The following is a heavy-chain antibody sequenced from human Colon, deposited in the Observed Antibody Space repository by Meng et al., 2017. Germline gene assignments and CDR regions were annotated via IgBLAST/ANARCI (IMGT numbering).Heavy chain of an antibody. CDR3: AKVTVARGVPY. D-gene: IGHD3-10*01. J-gene: IGHJ4*02. CDR1: GFRFSNYA. V-gene: IGHV3-23*01. CDR2: ITGDGSTT. Sequence: GESLKISCAASGFRFSNYAMSWVRQAPGKGLEWVSAITGDGSTTYYADSVKGRFTISRDNSKNTLYLQINSLRADDTALYFCAKVTVARGVPYWGQGTLVTVSS.